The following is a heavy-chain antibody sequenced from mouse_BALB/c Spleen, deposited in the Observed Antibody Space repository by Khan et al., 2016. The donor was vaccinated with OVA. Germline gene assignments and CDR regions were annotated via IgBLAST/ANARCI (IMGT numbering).Heavy chain of an antibody. V-gene: IGHV9-3-1*01. CDR1: GYTFTNYG. CDR2: INTYTGEP. J-gene: IGHJ1*01. Sequence: QIQLVQSGPELKKPGETVKISCKASGYTFTNYGMNWVKQAPGKGLKWMGWINTYTGEPTYADDFKGRFAFSLETSASTAYLQINNPKNEDTAKYVCARMRPCWYFDLWGAGTTVTVSS. CDR3: ARMRPCWYFDL.